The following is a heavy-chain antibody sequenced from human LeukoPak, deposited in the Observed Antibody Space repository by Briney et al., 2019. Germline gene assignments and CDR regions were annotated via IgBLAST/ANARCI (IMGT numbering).Heavy chain of an antibody. CDR2: ISSSGSTI. Sequence: GGSLRLSCAASGFTFSSYEMNWVRQAPGKGLEWVSYISSSGSTIYYADSVKGRFTISRDSAKNSLYLQMNSLRAEDTAVYYCARVLAGATRMDYFDYWGQGTLVTVSS. J-gene: IGHJ4*02. CDR1: GFTFSSYE. CDR3: ARVLAGATRMDYFDY. D-gene: IGHD1-26*01. V-gene: IGHV3-48*03.